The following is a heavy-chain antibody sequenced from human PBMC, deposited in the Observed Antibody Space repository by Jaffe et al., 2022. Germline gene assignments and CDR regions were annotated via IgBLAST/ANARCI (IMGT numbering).Heavy chain of an antibody. CDR3: AKGDLGYCSGGRCYYLDL. CDR1: GFTFSNYA. V-gene: IGHV3-23*01. CDR2: ISGDGGAT. D-gene: IGHD2-15*01. J-gene: IGHJ4*02. Sequence: EVQLLESGGGLVQPGGSLRLSCGASGFTFSNYAMSWVRQAPGKRLERVSGISGDGGATYNADSVRGRFTISRDNSKNTLYLQMNSLRPEDTAVYYCAKGDLGYCSGGRCYYLDLWGQGTLVTVSS.